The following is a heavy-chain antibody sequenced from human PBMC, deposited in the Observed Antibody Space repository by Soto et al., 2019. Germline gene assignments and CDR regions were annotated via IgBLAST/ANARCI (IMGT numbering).Heavy chain of an antibody. Sequence: SQTLSLTCTVSGDSISSFYWTWIRQPPGKGLEWVGYIFSSGSTNYNPSLKSRVTISVDTSENQFSLKLTSVTAADTAVYYCARVGYCSSTPCWPIGYFEYWGQGTLVTVSS. J-gene: IGHJ4*02. CDR2: IFSSGST. D-gene: IGHD2-2*01. CDR1: GDSISSFY. CDR3: ARVGYCSSTPCWPIGYFEY. V-gene: IGHV4-59*01.